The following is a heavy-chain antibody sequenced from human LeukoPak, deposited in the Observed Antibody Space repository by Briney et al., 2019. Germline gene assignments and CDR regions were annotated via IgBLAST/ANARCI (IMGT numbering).Heavy chain of an antibody. D-gene: IGHD5-18*01. J-gene: IGHJ4*02. V-gene: IGHV5-51*01. CDR1: GYSFTSYW. CDR3: ARRGEAMDPFDY. Sequence: GESLKISCKDSGYSFTSYWIGWVRQMPGKGLEWMGIIHPGDSDTRYSPSFQGQVTISADKSINTAYLQWSSLKASDTAIYYCARRGEAMDPFDYWGQGTLVTVPS. CDR2: IHPGDSDT.